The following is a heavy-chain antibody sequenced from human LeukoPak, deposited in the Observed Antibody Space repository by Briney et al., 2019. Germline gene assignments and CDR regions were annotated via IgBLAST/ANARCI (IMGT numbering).Heavy chain of an antibody. Sequence: TGGSLRLSCAASGFTFSSYSMNWVRQAPGKGLEWVSSISSSSYIYYADSVKGRFTISRDNAKNSLYLQMNSLRAEDTAVYYCARTGGQKTYYYYYMDVWGKGTTVIVSS. CDR2: ISSSSYI. J-gene: IGHJ6*03. V-gene: IGHV3-21*01. CDR3: ARTGGQKTYYYYYMDV. CDR1: GFTFSSYS.